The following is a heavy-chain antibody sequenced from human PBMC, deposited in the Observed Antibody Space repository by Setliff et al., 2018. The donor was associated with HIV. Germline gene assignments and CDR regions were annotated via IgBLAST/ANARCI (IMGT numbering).Heavy chain of an antibody. CDR2: INREETTE. CDR1: GFTFSTYS. CDR3: ARDSEPGTRVAGTTGLDY. Sequence: PGGSLRLSCAASGFTFSTYSMNWVRQAPGKGLEWISYINREETTEWYADSVKGRFTISRDNSKNTLYLQMNSLGAEDTAVYYCARDSEPGTRVAGTTGLDYWGQGSLVTVSS. D-gene: IGHD6-19*01. V-gene: IGHV3-48*01. J-gene: IGHJ4*02.